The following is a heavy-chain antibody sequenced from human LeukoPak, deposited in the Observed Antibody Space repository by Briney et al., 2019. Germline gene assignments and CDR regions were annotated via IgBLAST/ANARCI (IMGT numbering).Heavy chain of an antibody. CDR1: GYTLTVLS. D-gene: IGHD3-10*01. CDR2: FDPEDGET. Sequence: ASVKVSCKVSGYTLTVLSMHWVRQAPGKGLEWMGGFDPEDGETIYAQKFQGRVTMTQDTSTDTAYIELSSLRSEDTAVYYCATDRGYYGSGSRLNSYGMDVWGKGTTVTVSS. CDR3: ATDRGYYGSGSRLNSYGMDV. V-gene: IGHV1-24*01. J-gene: IGHJ6*04.